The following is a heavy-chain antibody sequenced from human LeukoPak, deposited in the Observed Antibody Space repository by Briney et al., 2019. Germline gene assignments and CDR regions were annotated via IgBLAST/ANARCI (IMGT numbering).Heavy chain of an antibody. Sequence: GGSLRLSCVASGITFSTYSMNWVRQAPGKGLEWVSYISSSSSTIYYADSVKGRFTISRDNAKNSLYLQMNSLRAEDTAVYYCARDLIRGYGDYWGQGTLVTVSS. CDR3: ARDLIRGYGDY. CDR1: GITFSTYS. D-gene: IGHD3-10*01. V-gene: IGHV3-48*01. J-gene: IGHJ4*02. CDR2: ISSSSSTI.